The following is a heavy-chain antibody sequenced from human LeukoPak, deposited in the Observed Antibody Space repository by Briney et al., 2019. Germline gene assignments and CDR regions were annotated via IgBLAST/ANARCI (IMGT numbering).Heavy chain of an antibody. D-gene: IGHD3-22*01. CDR1: GGSFSGYY. Sequence: SETLSPTCAVYGGSFSGYYWSWIRQPPGKGLEWIGEINHSGSTNYNPSLKSRVTISVDTSKNQFSLKLSSVTAADTAVYYCARRITMIVVVQGRFDPWGQGTLVTVSS. J-gene: IGHJ5*02. V-gene: IGHV4-34*01. CDR3: ARRITMIVVVQGRFDP. CDR2: INHSGST.